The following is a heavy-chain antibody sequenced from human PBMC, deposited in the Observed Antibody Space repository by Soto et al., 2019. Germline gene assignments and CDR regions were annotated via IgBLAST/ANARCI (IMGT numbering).Heavy chain of an antibody. Sequence: GASVKVSCKASGYTFTSYDINWVRQATGQGLEWMGWMNPNSGNTGYAQKFQGRVTMTRNTSISTAYMELSSLRSEDTAVYYCASAYIISWYFALYNCFDPWGPGTLVTVSS. CDR1: GYTFTSYD. CDR2: MNPNSGNT. J-gene: IGHJ5*02. D-gene: IGHD6-13*01. CDR3: ASAYIISWYFALYNCFDP. V-gene: IGHV1-8*01.